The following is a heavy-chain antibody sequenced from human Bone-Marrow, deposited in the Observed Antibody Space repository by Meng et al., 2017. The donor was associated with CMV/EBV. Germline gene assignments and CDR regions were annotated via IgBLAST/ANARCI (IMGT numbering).Heavy chain of an antibody. CDR2: ISSSSSYI. CDR1: GFTFSSYS. Sequence: ESLKISCAASGFTFSSYSMNWVRQAPGKGLEWVSSISSSSSYIYYADSVKGRFTISRDNAKNSLYLQMNSLRAEDTAVYYCARGGSPEGFDPWGQGTRVTGSS. D-gene: IGHD1-14*01. CDR3: ARGGSPEGFDP. J-gene: IGHJ5*02. V-gene: IGHV3-21*01.